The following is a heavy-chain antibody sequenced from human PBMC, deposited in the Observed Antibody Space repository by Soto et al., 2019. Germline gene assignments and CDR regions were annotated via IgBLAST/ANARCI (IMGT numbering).Heavy chain of an antibody. CDR3: ADSSGKHWFDP. D-gene: IGHD3-22*01. CDR1: GGTFSSYT. V-gene: IGHV1-69*02. J-gene: IGHJ5*02. Sequence: QVQLVQSGAAVKKPGSSVKVSCKASGGTFSSYTISWVRQAPGQGLEWMGRILPILGIANYAQKFQGRVTITADKSTSTAYMELSSLRSEDTAVYYCADSSGKHWFDPWGQGTLVTVSS. CDR2: ILPILGIA.